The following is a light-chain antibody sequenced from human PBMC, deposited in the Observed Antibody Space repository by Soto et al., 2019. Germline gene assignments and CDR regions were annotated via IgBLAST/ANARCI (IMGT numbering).Light chain of an antibody. V-gene: IGKV1-5*01. CDR2: DAS. CDR1: QSISTW. CDR3: QHYNGWWT. Sequence: DVQMTQSPSTLSASVGDRVTITGRASQSISTWLAWYQQKPGKAPKLLIFDASSLESGVPPRFSGSGSGTEFTLTISSLQPDDFATYYCQHYNGWWTFCQGTKVEIK. J-gene: IGKJ1*01.